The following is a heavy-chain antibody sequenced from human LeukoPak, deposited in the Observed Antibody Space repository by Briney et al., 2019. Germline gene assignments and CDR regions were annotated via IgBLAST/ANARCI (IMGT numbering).Heavy chain of an antibody. CDR3: SASHFDILGGYNC. D-gene: IGHD3-9*01. J-gene: IGHJ4*02. Sequence: GGSLRLSCAASGFTFSSYAMSWVRQAPGKGLEWVSAVVGSGTTTYYTDSVKGRFTISRDNSKNTLYLHMSSLRAEDTAVYYCSASHFDILGGYNCWGQGTLVTVSS. CDR1: GFTFSSYA. V-gene: IGHV3-23*01. CDR2: VVGSGTTT.